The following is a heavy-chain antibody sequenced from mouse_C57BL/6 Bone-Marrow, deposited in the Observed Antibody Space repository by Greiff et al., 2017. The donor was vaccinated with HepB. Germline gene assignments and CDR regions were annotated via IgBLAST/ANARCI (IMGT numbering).Heavy chain of an antibody. D-gene: IGHD2-1*01. Sequence: QVQLQQPGAELVKPGASVKLSCKASGYTFTSYWMHWVKQRPGRGLEWIGRIDPNSGGTKYNEKFKSKATLTVDKPSSTAYMQLSSLTSEDSAVYYCARSRGPTMGYYGNYVGNFDYWGQGTTLTVSS. CDR2: IDPNSGGT. CDR3: ARSRGPTMGYYGNYVGNFDY. V-gene: IGHV1-72*01. CDR1: GYTFTSYW. J-gene: IGHJ2*01.